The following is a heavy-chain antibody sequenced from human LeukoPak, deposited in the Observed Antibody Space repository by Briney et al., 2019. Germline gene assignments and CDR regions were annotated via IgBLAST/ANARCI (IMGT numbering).Heavy chain of an antibody. Sequence: ASVKVSCKASGYTFTSYGISWVRQAPGQGLEWTGWISAYNGNTNYAQKLQGRVTMTTDTSTSTAYMELRSLRSDDTAVYYCARGAMVRGVTGMDVWGKGTTVTVSP. CDR1: GYTFTSYG. CDR3: ARGAMVRGVTGMDV. J-gene: IGHJ6*04. CDR2: ISAYNGNT. V-gene: IGHV1-18*04. D-gene: IGHD3-10*01.